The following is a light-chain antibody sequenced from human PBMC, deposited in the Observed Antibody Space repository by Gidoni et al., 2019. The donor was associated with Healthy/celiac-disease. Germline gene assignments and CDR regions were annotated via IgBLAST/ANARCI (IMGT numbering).Light chain of an antibody. CDR3: QQYYSTQWT. Sequence: DIVMTQSPDTLAVSLGERATINCKSSQSVLYSSNNKNYLAWYQQKPGQPPKLLIYWASTRESGVPDLFSGSWSATDFTLTISSLQAEDVAFYYCQQYYSTQWTFGQGTKVEIK. CDR2: WAS. CDR1: QSVLYSSNNKNY. J-gene: IGKJ1*01. V-gene: IGKV4-1*01.